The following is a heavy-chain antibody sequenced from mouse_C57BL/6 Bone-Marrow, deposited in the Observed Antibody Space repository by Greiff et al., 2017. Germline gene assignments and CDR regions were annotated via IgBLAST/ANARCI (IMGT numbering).Heavy chain of an antibody. Sequence: EVQLVESGPGLVKPSQSLSLTCSVTGYSITSGYYWNWIRQFPGNKLEWMGYISYDGSNNYNPSLKNRISITRDTSKNQFFLKLNSVTTEDTATYYCAREREYGYDAFDYWGQGTTLTVSS. J-gene: IGHJ2*01. CDR2: ISYDGSN. CDR3: AREREYGYDAFDY. D-gene: IGHD2-2*01. V-gene: IGHV3-6*01. CDR1: GYSITSGYY.